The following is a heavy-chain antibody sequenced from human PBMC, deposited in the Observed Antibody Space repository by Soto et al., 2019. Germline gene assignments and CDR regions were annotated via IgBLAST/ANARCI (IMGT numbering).Heavy chain of an antibody. CDR3: AMGQRGRTLDY. CDR1: GGTFSSYA. Sequence: GASVKVSCKASGGTFSSYAISWVRQAPGQGLEWMGGIIPIFGTANYAQKFQGRVTITADESTSTAYMELSSLRSEDTAVYYCAMGQRGRTLDYWGQGTLVTVSS. V-gene: IGHV1-69*13. D-gene: IGHD1-1*01. CDR2: IIPIFGTA. J-gene: IGHJ4*02.